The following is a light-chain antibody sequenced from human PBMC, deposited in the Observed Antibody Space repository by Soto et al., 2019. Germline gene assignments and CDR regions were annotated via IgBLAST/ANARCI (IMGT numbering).Light chain of an antibody. Sequence: DIPMTQSPSTLSASVGDSVTITCRASQDISTWLAWYQHKAGEAPRLLIYDASSLENGVPSRFSGSGSGTEFTLTISSLQPDDFATYYCQQYNHYSGTFGQGTKVEVK. CDR1: QDISTW. CDR2: DAS. CDR3: QQYNHYSGT. J-gene: IGKJ1*01. V-gene: IGKV1-5*01.